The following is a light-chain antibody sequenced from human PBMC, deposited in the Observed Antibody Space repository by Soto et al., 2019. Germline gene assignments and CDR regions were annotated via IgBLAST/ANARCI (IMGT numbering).Light chain of an antibody. CDR3: QRYGGSPPVT. Sequence: EVVLTQSPGTLSLSPGERATISCRASQSFSSSNLAWYQHKPGQPPKLIVYSACRRATGIPDRFSGSGSGTDFTLTFSRLEPEDFALYYCQRYGGSPPVTFGGGTKVDIK. V-gene: IGKV3-20*01. J-gene: IGKJ4*01. CDR2: SAC. CDR1: QSFSSSN.